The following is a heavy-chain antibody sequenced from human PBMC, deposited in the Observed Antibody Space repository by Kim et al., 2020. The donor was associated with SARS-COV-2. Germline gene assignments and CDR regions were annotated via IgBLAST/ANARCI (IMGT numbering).Heavy chain of an antibody. J-gene: IGHJ3*02. Sequence: SVKVSCKASGGTFSSYAISWVRQAPGQGLEWMGGIIPIFGTANYAQKFQGRVTITADESTSTAYMELSSLRSEDTAVYYCARDLSAGYGDYVDAFDIWGQGTMVTVPS. CDR1: GGTFSSYA. CDR2: IIPIFGTA. D-gene: IGHD4-17*01. V-gene: IGHV1-69*13. CDR3: ARDLSAGYGDYVDAFDI.